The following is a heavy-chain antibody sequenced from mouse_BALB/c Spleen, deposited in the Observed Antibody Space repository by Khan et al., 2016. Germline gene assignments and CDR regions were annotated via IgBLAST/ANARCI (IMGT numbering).Heavy chain of an antibody. CDR1: GCNIKDTY. V-gene: IGHV14-3*02. D-gene: IGHD2-4*01. CDR3: ARSPYDYDVGFAY. Sequence: EVQLQESGAELVKPGASVKLSCTASGCNIKDTYMHWVKQRPEQGLEWIGRIDPANGNTKYDPKFQGKATITADTSSNTAYLQLSSLTSEDTAVYYCARSPYDYDVGFAYWGQGTLVTVSA. J-gene: IGHJ3*01. CDR2: IDPANGNT.